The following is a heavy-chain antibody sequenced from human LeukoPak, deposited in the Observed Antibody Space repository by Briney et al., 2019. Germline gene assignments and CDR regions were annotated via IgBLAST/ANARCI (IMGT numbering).Heavy chain of an antibody. D-gene: IGHD3-9*01. Sequence: PGGSLRLSCAASGFTFSSYAMSWVRQAPGKGLEWVSAISGSGGSTYYADSVNGRFTISRDNSKNTLYLQMNSLRAEDTAVYYCAKVGDYDILTGYSYYFDYWGQGTLVTVSS. CDR1: GFTFSSYA. J-gene: IGHJ4*02. CDR2: ISGSGGST. V-gene: IGHV3-23*01. CDR3: AKVGDYDILTGYSYYFDY.